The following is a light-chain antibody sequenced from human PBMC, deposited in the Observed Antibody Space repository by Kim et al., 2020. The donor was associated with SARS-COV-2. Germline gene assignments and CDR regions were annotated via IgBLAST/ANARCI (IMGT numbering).Light chain of an antibody. Sequence: IQMTQSPSSLSASVGDRVTITCRASQSISSWLAWYQQKPGKAPKLLIYKASSLESGVPSRFSGSGSGTEFTLTISSLQPDGFATYYCQQYNSSPWTFGQGTKVDIK. CDR2: KAS. J-gene: IGKJ1*01. CDR1: QSISSW. CDR3: QQYNSSPWT. V-gene: IGKV1-5*03.